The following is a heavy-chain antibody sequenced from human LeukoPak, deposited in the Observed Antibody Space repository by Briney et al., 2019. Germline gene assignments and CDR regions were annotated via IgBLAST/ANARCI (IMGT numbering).Heavy chain of an antibody. J-gene: IGHJ5*02. CDR2: ISSSSSYI. Sequence: GGSLRLSCAASGFTFRSYSMYWVRKAPGKGREWVSSISSSSSYIYYAHSVKGRFTISRDNAKNSLYLQMNSLRAEDTAVYYCARDSYVAVAGTYNWFDPWGQGTLVTVSS. CDR1: GFTFRSYS. D-gene: IGHD6-19*01. CDR3: ARDSYVAVAGTYNWFDP. V-gene: IGHV3-21*01.